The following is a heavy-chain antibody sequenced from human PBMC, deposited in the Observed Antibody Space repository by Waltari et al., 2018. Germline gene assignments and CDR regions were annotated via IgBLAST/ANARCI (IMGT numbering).Heavy chain of an antibody. CDR3: AREGSATVVKRGTFDY. J-gene: IGHJ4*02. D-gene: IGHD2-21*01. CDR2: IIPIFGTA. CDR1: GGPFSSDV. Sequence: QVQLVQSGAEVKKPGSSVKVSCKASGGPFSSDVISWVRQAPGQGLEWMGGIIPIFGTANYAQKFQGRVTITTDESTSTAYMELSSLRSEDTAVYYCAREGSATVVKRGTFDYWGQGTLVTVSS. V-gene: IGHV1-69*05.